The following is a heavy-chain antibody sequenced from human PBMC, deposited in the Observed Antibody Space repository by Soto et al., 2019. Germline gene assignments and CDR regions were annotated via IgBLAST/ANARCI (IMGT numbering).Heavy chain of an antibody. CDR1: GFTFDDYA. CDR2: ISWNSGSI. V-gene: IGHV3-9*01. J-gene: IGHJ4*02. Sequence: GGSLRLSCAASGFTFDDYAMHWVRQAPGKGLEWGSGISWNSGSIGYADSVKGRFTISRDNAKNSLYLQMNSLRAEDTAVYYCARGTYGSGSYWGQGTMVTVSS. D-gene: IGHD3-10*01. CDR3: ARGTYGSGSY.